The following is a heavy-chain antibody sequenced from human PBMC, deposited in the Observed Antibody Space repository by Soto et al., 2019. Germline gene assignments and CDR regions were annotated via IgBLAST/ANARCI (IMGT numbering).Heavy chain of an antibody. J-gene: IGHJ4*02. D-gene: IGHD3-10*01. CDR1: GGSITSTYW. CDR2: IYHSGST. CDR3: AKSHAGGGGLDY. V-gene: IGHV4-4*02. Sequence: SETLSLTCAVSGGSITSTYWWSWVRQSPGKGLEWIGEIYHSGSTNDNPSLKSRVTLSVDKSKNQFSLNLRSVTAADTAIYYCAKSHAGGGGLDYWGQGTLVTVSS.